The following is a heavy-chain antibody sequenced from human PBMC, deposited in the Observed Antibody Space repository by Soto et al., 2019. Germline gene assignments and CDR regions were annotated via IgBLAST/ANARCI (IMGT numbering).Heavy chain of an antibody. CDR3: ARLWGWYFDY. J-gene: IGHJ4*02. CDR1: GGSISSYY. CDR2: IYYSGST. V-gene: IGHV4-59*01. Sequence: QVQLQESGPGLVKPSETLSLTCTVSGGSISSYYWSWIRQPPGKGLEWIGYIYYSGSTNYNPSLKSRVTISVDTSKNQFSLKLSSVTAAETAVYYCARLWGWYFDYWGQGTLVTVSS. D-gene: IGHD2-21*01.